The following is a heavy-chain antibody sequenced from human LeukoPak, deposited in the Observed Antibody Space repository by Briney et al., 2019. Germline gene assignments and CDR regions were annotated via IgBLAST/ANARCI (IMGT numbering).Heavy chain of an antibody. V-gene: IGHV3-30-3*01. CDR3: ARAGYSSGWYSRYYYGMDV. J-gene: IGHJ6*02. CDR2: ISYDGSNK. D-gene: IGHD6-19*01. Sequence: GGSLRLSCAASGFTFRSYAMHWVRQAPGKGLEWVAVISYDGSNKYYADSVKGRFTISRDNSKNTLYLQMNSLRAEDTAVYYCARAGYSSGWYSRYYYGMDVWGQGTTVTVSS. CDR1: GFTFRSYA.